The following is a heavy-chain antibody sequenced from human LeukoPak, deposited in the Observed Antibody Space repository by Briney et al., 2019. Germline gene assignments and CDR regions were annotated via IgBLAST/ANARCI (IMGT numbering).Heavy chain of an antibody. V-gene: IGHV3-21*04. D-gene: IGHD6-19*01. J-gene: IGHJ4*02. CDR3: AKCIAVVEFDY. Sequence: GGSLRLSCAASGFTLSTYTMNWVRQAPGKGLEWVSSISSSSSYIYYADSVKGRFTISRDNAKNSLYLQMNSLRAEDTAVYYCAKCIAVVEFDYWGQGTLVTVSS. CDR1: GFTLSTYT. CDR2: ISSSSSYI.